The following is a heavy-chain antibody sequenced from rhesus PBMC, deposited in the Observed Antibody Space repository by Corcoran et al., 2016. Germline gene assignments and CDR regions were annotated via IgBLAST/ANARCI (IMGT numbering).Heavy chain of an antibody. J-gene: IGHJ4*01. D-gene: IGHD6-31*01. CDR2: SSHSRCT. V-gene: IGHV4-122*02. Sequence: QVQLQESGTGLVKPSETLSLTCAVSGRSIRSGYSYLSWIRQPPGKGLDWFGYSSHSRCTRYHPTRLSRITLSRDTPYSRVALTLTSVTAADTAVYFCAGSTCGGYGNHDYWGQGVLVTVSP. CDR3: AGSTCGGYGNHDY. CDR1: GRSIRSGYSY.